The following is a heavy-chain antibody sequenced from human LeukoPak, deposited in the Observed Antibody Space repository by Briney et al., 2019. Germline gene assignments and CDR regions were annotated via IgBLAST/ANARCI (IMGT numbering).Heavy chain of an antibody. CDR1: GFTFSSYS. D-gene: IGHD1-1*01. CDR2: ISSSSSTI. CDR3: AKAVTTPDY. J-gene: IGHJ4*02. Sequence: GGSLRLSCAASGFTFSSYSMNWVRQAPGKGLEWVSYISSSSSTIYYADSVKGRFTISRDNAKNSLYLQMNGLRAEDTAVYYCAKAVTTPDYWGQGTLVTVSS. V-gene: IGHV3-48*01.